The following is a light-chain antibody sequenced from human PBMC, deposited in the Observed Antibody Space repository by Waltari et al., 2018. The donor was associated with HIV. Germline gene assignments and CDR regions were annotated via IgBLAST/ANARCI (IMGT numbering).Light chain of an antibody. CDR3: KSYAGSNNPYV. V-gene: IGLV2-8*01. J-gene: IGLJ1*01. CDR1: TSDVGGYRY. Sequence: QSALTQPSSASGSPGQSVTISCTGTTSDVGGYRYVSWYQHHPGKAPKLIIYDVSKRPSGVPDRFSGSKSGNTASLTVSGLQADDEADYYCKSYAGSNNPYVFGTGTKVTVL. CDR2: DVS.